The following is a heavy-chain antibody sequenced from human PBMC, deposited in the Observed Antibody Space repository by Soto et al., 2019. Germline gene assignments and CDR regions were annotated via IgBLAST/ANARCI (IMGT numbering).Heavy chain of an antibody. J-gene: IGHJ4*02. V-gene: IGHV1-18*01. D-gene: IGHD7-27*01. CDR3: ARRHITLAGGLTTDY. Sequence: ASVKVSCKASGYSFTGHGFTWVRQAPGQGLEWMGWISPYNGYTNYSEKFQGRLTLTADTSTTTGYMELRGLRSDDTAVYFCARRHITLAGGLTTDYWGQGTLVTVSS. CDR2: ISPYNGYT. CDR1: GYSFTGHG.